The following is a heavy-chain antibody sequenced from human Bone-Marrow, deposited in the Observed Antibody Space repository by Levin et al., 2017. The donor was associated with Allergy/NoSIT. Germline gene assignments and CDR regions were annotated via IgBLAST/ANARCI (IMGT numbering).Heavy chain of an antibody. J-gene: IGHJ5*02. D-gene: IGHD3-10*01. Sequence: SCTVSGDSISESLYFWSWIRQPPGKGLEWLGYIYKTGSPYSNPSLKSRLSIAVDTSKYQFSMRLSSVTAADTAFYYCARLIATNGSYWFDTWGQGTLVTVSS. CDR1: GDSISESLYF. CDR3: ARLIATNGSYWFDT. V-gene: IGHV4-30-4*01. CDR2: IYKTGSP.